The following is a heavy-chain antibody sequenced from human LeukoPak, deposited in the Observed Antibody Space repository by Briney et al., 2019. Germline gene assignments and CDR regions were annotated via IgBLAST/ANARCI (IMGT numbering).Heavy chain of an antibody. CDR2: ISAYNGNT. V-gene: IGHV1-18*01. J-gene: IGHJ5*02. CDR3: ARDTMIPGYDFDSYNWFDP. CDR1: GYTFTSYA. Sequence: ASVKVSCKASGYTFTSYAMNWVRQAPGQGLEWMGWISAYNGNTNYAQKLQGRVTMTTDTSTSTAYMELRSLRSDDTAVYYCARDTMIPGYDFDSYNWFDPWGQGTLVTVSS. D-gene: IGHD5-12*01.